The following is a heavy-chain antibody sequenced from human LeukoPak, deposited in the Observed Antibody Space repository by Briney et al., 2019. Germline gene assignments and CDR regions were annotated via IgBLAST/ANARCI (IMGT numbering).Heavy chain of an antibody. CDR2: ISSSAGTT. Sequence: GGSLRLSCAASGFTFSGYEMNWVRHAPGKGLEWISYISSSAGTTYHADSVKGRFTISRDNAKNSLYLQMNSLKSEDTAVYYCARDTRNLFDLWGQGTLVTVSS. CDR1: GFTFSGYE. CDR3: ARDTRNLFDL. V-gene: IGHV3-48*03. J-gene: IGHJ4*02.